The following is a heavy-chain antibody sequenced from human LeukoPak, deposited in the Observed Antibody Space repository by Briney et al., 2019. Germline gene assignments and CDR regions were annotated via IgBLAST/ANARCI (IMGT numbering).Heavy chain of an antibody. CDR1: GFTFSSYS. J-gene: IGHJ3*02. Sequence: GSLRLSCAAPGFTFSSYSMNWVRQAPGKGLEWVSSISSSSSYIYYADSVKGRFTISRDNAKNSLYLQMNSLRAEDTAVYYCARGGQQLGAFDIWGQGTMVTVSS. V-gene: IGHV3-21*01. D-gene: IGHD6-13*01. CDR3: ARGGQQLGAFDI. CDR2: ISSSSSYI.